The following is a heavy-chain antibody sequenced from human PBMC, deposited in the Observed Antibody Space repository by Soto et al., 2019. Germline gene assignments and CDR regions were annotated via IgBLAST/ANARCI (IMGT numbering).Heavy chain of an antibody. CDR1: GYTFTGYY. V-gene: IGHV1-2*02. CDR3: ARDSYGYDGWFDP. Sequence: GASVKVSCKASGYTFTGYYMHWVRQAPGQGLEWMGWINPNSGGTNYAQKFQGRVTMTRDTSISTAYMELSRLRSDDTAVYYCARDSYGYDGWFDPWGQGTLVTVSS. J-gene: IGHJ5*02. CDR2: INPNSGGT. D-gene: IGHD5-18*01.